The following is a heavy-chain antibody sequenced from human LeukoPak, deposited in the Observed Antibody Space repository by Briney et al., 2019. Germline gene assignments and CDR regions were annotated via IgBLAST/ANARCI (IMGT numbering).Heavy chain of an antibody. CDR1: GFTFSSYS. D-gene: IGHD2-8*02. Sequence: GGSLRLSCAASGFTFSSYSMNWVRQAPGKGLEWVSSISSSSSYIYYADSVKGRFTISRDNAKNSLYLQMNSLRAEDTAMYYCARMGSGASSPGRWFDPWGQGTLVTVSS. CDR2: ISSSSSYI. J-gene: IGHJ5*02. V-gene: IGHV3-21*01. CDR3: ARMGSGASSPGRWFDP.